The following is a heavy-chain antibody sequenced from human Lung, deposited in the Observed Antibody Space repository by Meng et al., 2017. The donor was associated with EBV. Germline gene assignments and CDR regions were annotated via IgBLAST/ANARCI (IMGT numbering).Heavy chain of an antibody. V-gene: IGHV7-4-1*02. D-gene: IGHD5-24*01. J-gene: IGHJ4*02. CDR2: IDPNTGNP. Sequence: QVQLVQSGSELKQPGASVKVSCRPSGYTFTSYAINWVRQAPGQGPDWMGWIDPNTGNPTYDQGFTGRFVFSLDTSVSTAYLQINSLRADDTAVYYCARDSPLDGYSLLDYWGPGTMVTVSA. CDR1: GYTFTSYA. CDR3: ARDSPLDGYSLLDY.